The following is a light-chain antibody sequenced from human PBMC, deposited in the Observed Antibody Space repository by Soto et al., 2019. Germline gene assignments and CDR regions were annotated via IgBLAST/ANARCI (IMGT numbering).Light chain of an antibody. Sequence: EIVMTQSPATLSVSRGERATLSCRANQAISSNVAWYQQKPVQAPRLLVYGASTRATGVPARFSGSGSGTEFTLTISSLGSEDFAVYYCQQYNKWPLTFGQGTKVDI. J-gene: IGKJ1*01. CDR1: QAISSN. CDR3: QQYNKWPLT. V-gene: IGKV3-15*01. CDR2: GAS.